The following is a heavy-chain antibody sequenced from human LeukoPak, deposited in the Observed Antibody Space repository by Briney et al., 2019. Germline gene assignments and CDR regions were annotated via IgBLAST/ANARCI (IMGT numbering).Heavy chain of an antibody. V-gene: IGHV3-21*05. CDR2: ISSSSSYT. Sequence: GGSLRLSCAASGFTFSSYGMHWVRQAPGKGLEWVSYISSSSSYTNYADSVKGRFTISRDNAKNSLYLQMNSLRAEDTAVYYCARDRYSSGWYFDYWGQGTLVTVSS. CDR1: GFTFSSYG. CDR3: ARDRYSSGWYFDY. J-gene: IGHJ4*02. D-gene: IGHD6-19*01.